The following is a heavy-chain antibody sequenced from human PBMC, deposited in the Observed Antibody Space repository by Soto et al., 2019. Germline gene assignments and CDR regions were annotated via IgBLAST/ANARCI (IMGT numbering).Heavy chain of an antibody. CDR1: GFSLSTSGVG. CDR3: AHSHSSGWYSFPYFDY. V-gene: IGHV2-5*02. CDR2: IYWDDDK. D-gene: IGHD6-19*01. Sequence: QITLKESGPTLVKPTQTLTLTCTFSGFSLSTSGVGVGWIRQPPGKALEWLALIYWDDDKRYSPSLKSRLTITXXTXTTXVVLTMTNMDPVDTATFYCAHSHSSGWYSFPYFDYWGQGTLVTVSS. J-gene: IGHJ4*02.